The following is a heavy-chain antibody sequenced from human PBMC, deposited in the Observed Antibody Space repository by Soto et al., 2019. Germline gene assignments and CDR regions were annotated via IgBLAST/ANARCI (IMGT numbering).Heavy chain of an antibody. J-gene: IGHJ5*02. D-gene: IGHD3-3*01. CDR2: IYYSGST. CDR3: ASSPTYYDFWSGPGFDP. V-gene: IGHV4-59*01. CDR1: GGSISSYY. Sequence: LETLSLTCTVSGGSISSYYWSWIRQPPGKGLEWIGYIYYSGSTNYNPSLKSRVTISVDTSKNQFSLKLSSVTAADTAVYYCASSPTYYDFWSGPGFDPWGQGTLVTVSS.